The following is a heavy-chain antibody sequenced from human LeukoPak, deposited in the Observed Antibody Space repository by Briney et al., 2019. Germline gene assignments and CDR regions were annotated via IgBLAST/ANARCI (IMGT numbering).Heavy chain of an antibody. CDR1: GXSFSGSC. Sequence: GESLRISFKGSGXSFSGSCISWVRQMPGKGMEWMGRINPSDSSTNYGPSLQGHVTISADKSISTAYLHWGSLKASDTAIYYCARHGTGWYVTGDIWGQGTVVTVSS. V-gene: IGHV5-10-1*01. D-gene: IGHD6-19*01. CDR2: INPSDSST. CDR3: ARHGTGWYVTGDI. J-gene: IGHJ4*02.